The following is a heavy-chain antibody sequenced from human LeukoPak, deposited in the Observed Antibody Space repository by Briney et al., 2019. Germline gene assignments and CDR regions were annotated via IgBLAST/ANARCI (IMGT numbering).Heavy chain of an antibody. J-gene: IGHJ6*02. V-gene: IGHV1-18*01. CDR2: ISAYNGNT. Sequence: ASVTVSCKASGYTFTSYGISWVRQAPGQGLEWMGWISAYNGNTNYAQKLQGRVTMTTDTSTSTAYMELRSLRSDDTAVYYCARVLGIAAAGTYGMDVWGQGTTVTVSS. CDR1: GYTFTSYG. D-gene: IGHD6-13*01. CDR3: ARVLGIAAAGTYGMDV.